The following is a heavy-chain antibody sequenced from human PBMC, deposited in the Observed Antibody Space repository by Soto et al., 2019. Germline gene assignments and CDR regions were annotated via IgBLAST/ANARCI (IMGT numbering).Heavy chain of an antibody. Sequence: PGGSLRLSCAAPGFTFSSYAMHGVRQAPGKGLEWVAVISYDGSNKYYADSVKGRFTISRDNSKNTLYLQMNSLRAEDTAVYYCARDLVVYAPTTYYYYYGMDVWGQGTTVTVSS. D-gene: IGHD2-8*01. J-gene: IGHJ6*02. CDR3: ARDLVVYAPTTYYYYYGMDV. V-gene: IGHV3-30-3*01. CDR1: GFTFSSYA. CDR2: ISYDGSNK.